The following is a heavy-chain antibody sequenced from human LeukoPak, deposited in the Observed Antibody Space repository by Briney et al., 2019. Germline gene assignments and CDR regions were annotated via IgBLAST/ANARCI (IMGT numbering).Heavy chain of an antibody. CDR3: ARRHSGSFTCGFNY. D-gene: IGHD3-10*01. CDR2: ITYSGGRK. Sequence: GRSLRLSCAASGFSFSSYAMHWVRQAPGKGLDWVAAITYSGGRKYYADSVKGRFTISRDNSKNTLNLQMDSLRAEDMAVYYCARRHSGSFTCGFNYWGQGTLDTVSS. J-gene: IGHJ4*02. V-gene: IGHV3-30*03. CDR1: GFSFSSYA.